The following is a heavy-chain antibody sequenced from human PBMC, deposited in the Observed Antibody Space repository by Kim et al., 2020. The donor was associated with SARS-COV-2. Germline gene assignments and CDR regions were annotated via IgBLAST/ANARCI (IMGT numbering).Heavy chain of an antibody. J-gene: IGHJ4*02. Sequence: ADSVKGRFTISRDNSKNRRYLQMSSLRTEDTAVYYCVKDLYSGYDGSLDYWGQGTLVTVSS. CDR3: VKDLYSGYDGSLDY. D-gene: IGHD5-12*01. V-gene: IGHV3-64D*06.